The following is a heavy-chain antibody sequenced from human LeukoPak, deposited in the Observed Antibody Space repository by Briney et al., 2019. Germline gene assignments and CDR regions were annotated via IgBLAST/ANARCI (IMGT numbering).Heavy chain of an antibody. V-gene: IGHV3-53*01. CDR3: ARDTTTTGFSWELDY. D-gene: IGHD1-1*01. CDR1: GFTVSSNY. CDR2: IYSGGST. Sequence: LGGSLRLSCAASGFTVSSNYMSWVRQAPGKRLEWFSGIYSGGSTYYAVSVKGRFTITRDNPKNTLYLQMNSLRAEDTAVYYCARDTTTTGFSWELDYWGQGTLVTVSS. J-gene: IGHJ4*02.